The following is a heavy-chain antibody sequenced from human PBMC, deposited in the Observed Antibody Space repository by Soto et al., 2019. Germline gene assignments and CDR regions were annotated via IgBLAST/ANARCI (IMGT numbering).Heavy chain of an antibody. CDR3: ARDLPPVDY. V-gene: IGHV1-18*01. CDR1: GYTFSSYH. J-gene: IGHJ4*02. Sequence: QIQLVQSGAEVKKPGASVKVSCKASGYTFSSYHITWVRQAPGQGLEWMGWISAFNGNTNYAQNLQGRVTMTTDPSTSTAYMELRSLRSDDTAVYYCARDLPPVDYWGQGTLVTVSS. CDR2: ISAFNGNT.